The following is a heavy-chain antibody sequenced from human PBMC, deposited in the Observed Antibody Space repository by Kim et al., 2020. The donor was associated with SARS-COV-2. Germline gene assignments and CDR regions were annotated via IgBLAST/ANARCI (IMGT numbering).Heavy chain of an antibody. J-gene: IGHJ4*02. CDR3: AIDTGAYFD. CDR1: GFTFDNYA. Sequence: GGSLRLSCAASGFTFDNYAMTWIRQAPGKGLEWVSVFYNGGGATFYADSVEGRFTISRDISKSTLYLQLSSLRADDTATYYCAIDTGAYFDWGQGTLVTV. D-gene: IGHD2-8*02. V-gene: IGHV3-23*03. CDR2: FYNGGGAT.